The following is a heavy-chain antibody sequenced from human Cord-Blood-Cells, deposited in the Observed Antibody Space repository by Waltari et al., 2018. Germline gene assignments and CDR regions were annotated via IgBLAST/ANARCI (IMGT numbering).Heavy chain of an antibody. Sequence: QVQLVQSGAEVKKPGASVTVSCKSSGYTFTSSDFNWVRQATGQGLEWMGWMNPNSGNTGYAQKCQGRVTMTRNTSISTAYMELSSLRSEDTAVYYCASQLLEYSSSSWAFDIWGQGTMVTVSS. CDR2: MNPNSGNT. CDR1: GYTFTSSD. D-gene: IGHD6-6*01. V-gene: IGHV1-8*01. CDR3: ASQLLEYSSSSWAFDI. J-gene: IGHJ3*02.